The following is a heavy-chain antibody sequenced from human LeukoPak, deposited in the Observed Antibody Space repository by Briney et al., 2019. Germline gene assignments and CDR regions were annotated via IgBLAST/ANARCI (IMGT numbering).Heavy chain of an antibody. CDR2: ISYDGSNK. V-gene: IGHV3-30*18. CDR3: ANHPTTVSDPHGMDV. CDR1: GFTFSSYG. Sequence: GGSLRLSCAASGFTFSSYGMPWVRQAPGKGLEWVAVISYDGSNKYYADSVKGRFTISRDNSKNTLYLQMNSLRAEDTAVYYCANHPTTVSDPHGMDVWGQGTTVTVSS. D-gene: IGHD4-4*01. J-gene: IGHJ6*02.